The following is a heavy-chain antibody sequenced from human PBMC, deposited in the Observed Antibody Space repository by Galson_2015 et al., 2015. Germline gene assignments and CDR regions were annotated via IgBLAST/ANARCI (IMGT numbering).Heavy chain of an antibody. V-gene: IGHV3-23*01. CDR2: TSGSGGST. CDR1: GFTFSSYA. Sequence: SLRLSCAASGFTFSSYAMSWVRQAPGKGLEWVSTTSGSGGSTYYADSVKGRFTISRDNSKNTLYLQMNSLRAEDTAVYYCAKDPRIKPYSSGWYFAYWGQGTLVTVSS. CDR3: AKDPRIKPYSSGWYFAY. D-gene: IGHD6-19*01. J-gene: IGHJ4*02.